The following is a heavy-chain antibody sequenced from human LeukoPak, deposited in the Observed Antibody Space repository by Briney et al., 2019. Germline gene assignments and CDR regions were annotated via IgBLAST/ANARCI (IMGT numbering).Heavy chain of an antibody. CDR2: TYYRSKWYN. J-gene: IGHJ4*02. CDR1: GDSVSSNSAA. Sequence: SQTLALISAISGDSVSSNSAACNWIRQSPSRGLEWLGRTYYRSKWYNDYAVSVKSQITINPDTSKNQLSLQLNPVTPEETAVYYCATDIKDVDSGYDSVGFDYWGQGTLVTV. CDR3: ATDIKDVDSGYDSVGFDY. V-gene: IGHV6-1*01. D-gene: IGHD5-12*01.